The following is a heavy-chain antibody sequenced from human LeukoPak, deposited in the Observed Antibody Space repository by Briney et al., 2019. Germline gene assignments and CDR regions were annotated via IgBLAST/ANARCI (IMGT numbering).Heavy chain of an antibody. Sequence: PSETLSLTCTVSGGSISSYYWSWVRQAPGKGLEWVSAISGSGGSTYYADSVKGRFTISRDNSKNTLYLQMNSLRAEDTAVYYCAKDAVGAPDWFDPWGQGTLVTVSS. D-gene: IGHD1-26*01. CDR3: AKDAVGAPDWFDP. J-gene: IGHJ5*02. CDR2: ISGSGGST. V-gene: IGHV3-23*01. CDR1: GGSISSYY.